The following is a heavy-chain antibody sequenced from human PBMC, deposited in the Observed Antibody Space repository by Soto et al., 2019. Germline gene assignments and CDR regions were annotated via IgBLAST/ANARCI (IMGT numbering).Heavy chain of an antibody. D-gene: IGHD2-8*01. Sequence: ASVKVSCKASGDTFTRYGISWVRQAPGQGLEWMGWISGYNGDANYAQRFQGRVSMTIDTSTTTAYMELRTLTPDDTAVYYCAKNGQPPYYYYGLDVWGQGTTVTVSS. CDR3: AKNGQPPYYYYGLDV. V-gene: IGHV1-18*01. CDR2: ISGYNGDA. J-gene: IGHJ6*02. CDR1: GDTFTRYG.